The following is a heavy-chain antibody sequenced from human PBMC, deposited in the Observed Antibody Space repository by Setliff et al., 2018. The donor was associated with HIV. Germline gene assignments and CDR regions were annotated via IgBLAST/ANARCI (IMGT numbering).Heavy chain of an antibody. CDR3: ARKYYDSSGQPSGAFDI. D-gene: IGHD3-22*01. CDR1: GFTFTNYA. Sequence: PGGSLRLSCAVSGFTFTNYAMSWVRQAPGKGLQWVSTISGSGGNTNYADSVKGRFTVSRDNAKNSLYLQMNSLRGEDTAVYYCARKYYDSSGQPSGAFDIWGQGTLVTVSS. V-gene: IGHV3-23*01. CDR2: ISGSGGNT. J-gene: IGHJ3*02.